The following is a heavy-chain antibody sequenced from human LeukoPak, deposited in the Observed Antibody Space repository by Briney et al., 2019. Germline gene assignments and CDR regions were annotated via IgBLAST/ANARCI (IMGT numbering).Heavy chain of an antibody. Sequence: GASVKVSCKASGYIFTDYYVHWVRQAPGQGLEWMGRINPNSGGTNYAQKFQGRVTMTRDTSISTAYMELSRLRSDDTAVYYCARAKWEGFDYWGQGTLVTVSS. CDR1: GYIFTDYY. V-gene: IGHV1-2*06. D-gene: IGHD1-26*01. CDR2: INPNSGGT. J-gene: IGHJ4*02. CDR3: ARAKWEGFDY.